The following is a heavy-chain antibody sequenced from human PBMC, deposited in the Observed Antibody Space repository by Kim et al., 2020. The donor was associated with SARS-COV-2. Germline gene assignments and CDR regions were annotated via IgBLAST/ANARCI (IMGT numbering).Heavy chain of an antibody. V-gene: IGHV4-34*01. J-gene: IGHJ4*02. CDR3: ARGRRTGIAVPFDY. D-gene: IGHD6-19*01. Sequence: SETLSLTCAVYGGSFSGYYWSWIRQPPGKGLEWIGEINHSGSTNYNPSLKSRVTISVDTSKNQFSLKLSSVTAADTAVYYCARGRRTGIAVPFDYWGQGTLVTVSS. CDR2: INHSGST. CDR1: GGSFSGYY.